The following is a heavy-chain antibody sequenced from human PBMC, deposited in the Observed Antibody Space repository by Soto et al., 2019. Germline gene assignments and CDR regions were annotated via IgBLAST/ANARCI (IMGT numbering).Heavy chain of an antibody. V-gene: IGHV2-5*02. CDR3: AHSRCGGDCLQSYSSHYYYGVDV. CDR2: IYWDDDK. J-gene: IGHJ6*02. Sequence: QITLKESGPTLVKPTQTLTLTCTFSGFSLSTGGVGEGWIGQPPGKALEWLALIYWDDDKRHSPSLKSRLTITKDTSKTHVVLTMTNMDPVDTATYYCAHSRCGGDCLQSYSSHYYYGVDVWGQGTTVTVSS. CDR1: GFSLSTGGVG. D-gene: IGHD2-21*02.